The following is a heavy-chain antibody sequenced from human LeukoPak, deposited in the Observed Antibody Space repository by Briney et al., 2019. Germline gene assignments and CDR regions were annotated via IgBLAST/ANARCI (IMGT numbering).Heavy chain of an antibody. V-gene: IGHV4-4*07. J-gene: IGHJ4*02. Sequence: SETLSLTCTVSGGSISSYYWSWIRQPAGKGLEWIGRIYTSGSTNYNPSLKSRVTMSVDTSKNQFSLKLSSVTAADTAVYYCARDSRDSSGWYYYFDYWGQGTLVTVSS. CDR1: GGSISSYY. D-gene: IGHD6-19*01. CDR3: ARDSRDSSGWYYYFDY. CDR2: IYTSGST.